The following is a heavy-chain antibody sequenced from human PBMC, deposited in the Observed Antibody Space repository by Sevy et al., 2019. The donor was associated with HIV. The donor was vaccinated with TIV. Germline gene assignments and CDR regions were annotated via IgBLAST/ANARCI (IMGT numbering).Heavy chain of an antibody. CDR1: GFTFSSFG. CDR3: AKDGGRNWDQFFFDY. D-gene: IGHD7-27*01. V-gene: IGHV3-23*01. CDR2: ISGTGGST. J-gene: IGHJ4*02. Sequence: GGSLRLSCEASGFTFSSFGMSWVRQAPGKGLEWVSGISGTGGSTYYAASVKGRFTISRDNSKNTLYIHMISLRAEDTAVYYCAKDGGRNWDQFFFDYWGQGTLVTVSS.